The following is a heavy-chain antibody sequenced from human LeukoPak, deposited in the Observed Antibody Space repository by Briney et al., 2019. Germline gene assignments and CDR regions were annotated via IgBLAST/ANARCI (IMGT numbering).Heavy chain of an antibody. CDR3: ARKVGPAAMLNWYFDL. V-gene: IGHV3-21*01. D-gene: IGHD2-2*01. CDR2: ISSSSSYI. CDR1: GFTFSSYS. J-gene: IGHJ2*01. Sequence: PGGSLRLSCAASGFTFSSYSMNWVRQAPGKGLEWVSSISSSSSYIYYADSVKGRFTISRDNAKNSLYLQMNSLRAEDTAVYYCARKVGPAAMLNWYFDLWGRGTLVTVSS.